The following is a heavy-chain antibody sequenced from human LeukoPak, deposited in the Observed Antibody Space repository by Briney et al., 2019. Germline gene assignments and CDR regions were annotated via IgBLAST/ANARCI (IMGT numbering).Heavy chain of an antibody. D-gene: IGHD4-17*01. CDR3: AKDLFGDYDPY. CDR2: ISYDGSSK. CDR1: GFTFSSYA. Sequence: GGSLRLSCAASGFTFSSYAMHWVRRASSKGLEWVAAISYDGSSKKYADSVKGRFTISRDNSKNTLYVQMNGLRAEDTAIYYCAKDLFGDYDPYWGQGTLVTVSS. V-gene: IGHV3-30*04. J-gene: IGHJ4*02.